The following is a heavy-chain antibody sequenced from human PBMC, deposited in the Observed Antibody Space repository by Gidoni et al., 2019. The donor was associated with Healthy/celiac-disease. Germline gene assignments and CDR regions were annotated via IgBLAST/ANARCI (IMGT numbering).Heavy chain of an antibody. D-gene: IGHD2-21*02. CDR2: ISGSGGST. Sequence: EVQLLESGGGLVQPGGSLRLSCSASVFPFSSYAMSWVRQAPGKGLEWFSAISGSGGSTYYADSVKGRFTISRDNSKNTLYLQMNSLRAEDTAVYYCAKVKGGGDCYHYWGQGTLVTVSS. V-gene: IGHV3-23*01. J-gene: IGHJ4*02. CDR1: VFPFSSYA. CDR3: AKVKGGGDCYHY.